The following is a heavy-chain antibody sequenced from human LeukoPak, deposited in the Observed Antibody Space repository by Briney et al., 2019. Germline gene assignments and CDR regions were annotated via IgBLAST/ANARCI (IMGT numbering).Heavy chain of an antibody. D-gene: IGHD3-10*01. J-gene: IGHJ6*03. CDR1: GYTFTGYY. V-gene: IGHV1-2*02. CDR2: INPNSGGT. CDR3: ARDGLWFGDNYYYYYMDV. Sequence: ASVKVSCKASGYTFTGYYMHWVRQAPGQGLEWMGWINPNSGGTNYAQKFQGRVTMTRDTSISTAYMELSRLRSDDTAAYYCARDGLWFGDNYYYYYMDVWGKGTTVTISS.